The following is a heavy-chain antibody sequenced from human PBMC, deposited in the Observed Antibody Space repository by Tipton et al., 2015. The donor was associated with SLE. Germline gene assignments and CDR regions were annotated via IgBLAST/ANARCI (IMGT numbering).Heavy chain of an antibody. Sequence: TLSLTCSVYDGSFSGYYWTWIRQPPGKGLEWIGEINHSGSTNYNPSLKSRDTISVDTSKNQSSLKLRSVTAADTAVYYCAREGGGPDYWGQGTLVTVSS. CDR1: DGSFSGYY. CDR3: AREGGGPDY. V-gene: IGHV4-34*01. D-gene: IGHD1-26*01. J-gene: IGHJ4*02. CDR2: INHSGST.